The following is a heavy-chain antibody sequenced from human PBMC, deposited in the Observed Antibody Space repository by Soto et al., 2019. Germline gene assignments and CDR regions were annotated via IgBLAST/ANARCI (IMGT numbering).Heavy chain of an antibody. CDR1: GFTFSSYG. J-gene: IGHJ6*03. D-gene: IGHD4-17*01. V-gene: IGHV3-33*01. Sequence: GGSLRLSCAASGFTFSSYGMHWVRQAPGKGLEWVAVIWYDGSNKYYADSVKGRFTISRDNSKNTLYLQMNSLRAEDTAVYYCARPQPHELYGDYLDRSYYYYMDVWGKGTTVTVSS. CDR3: ARPQPHELYGDYLDRSYYYYMDV. CDR2: IWYDGSNK.